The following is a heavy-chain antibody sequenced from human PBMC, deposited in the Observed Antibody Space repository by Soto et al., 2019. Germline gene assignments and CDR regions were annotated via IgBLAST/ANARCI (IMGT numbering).Heavy chain of an antibody. CDR1: GGSISSGDYY. Sequence: SETLSRTCTVSGGSISSGDYYWIWIRHPPGKGLEWIGYIYYSGSTYYNPSLKSRVTISVDTSKNQFSLKLSSVTAADTAVYYCAGTTNNWFDPWGQGTLVPVSP. V-gene: IGHV4-30-4*01. J-gene: IGHJ5*02. CDR2: IYYSGST. CDR3: AGTTNNWFDP. D-gene: IGHD3-3*01.